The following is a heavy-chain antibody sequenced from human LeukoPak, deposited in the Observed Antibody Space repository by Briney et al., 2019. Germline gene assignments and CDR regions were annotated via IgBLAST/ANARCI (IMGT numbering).Heavy chain of an antibody. CDR2: INHSGST. J-gene: IGHJ4*02. V-gene: IGHV4-34*01. D-gene: IGHD3-10*01. Sequence: SETLSLTCAVYGGSFSGYYWSWIRQPPGKGLEWIGEINHSGSTNYNPSLKSRVTISVDTSKNQFSLKLSSVTAADTAVYYCARGYYYFDYWGQGTLVTVSS. CDR1: GGSFSGYY. CDR3: ARGYYYFDY.